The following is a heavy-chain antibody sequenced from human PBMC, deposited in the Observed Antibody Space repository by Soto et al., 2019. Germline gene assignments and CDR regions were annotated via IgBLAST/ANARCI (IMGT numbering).Heavy chain of an antibody. D-gene: IGHD6-6*01. CDR3: AKGSSSVYYYYYGIDV. CDR2: ISNDGSNK. J-gene: IGHJ6*02. CDR1: GFTFSSYA. V-gene: IGHV3-30*04. Sequence: LRLSCAASGFTFSSYAMHWVRQAPGKGLEWVAVISNDGSNKYYADSVKGRFTISRDNSKNMLYLQMNSLRTEDTAVYYCAKGSSSVYYYYYGIDVWGQGTTVTVXS.